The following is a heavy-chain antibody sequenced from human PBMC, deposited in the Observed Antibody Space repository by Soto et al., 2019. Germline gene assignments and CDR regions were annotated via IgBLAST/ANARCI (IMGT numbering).Heavy chain of an antibody. Sequence: PSETLSLTCAVSGGSISSGGYSWSWIRQPPGKGLEWIGYIYHSGSTYYNPSLKRRVTISVDRSKNQISLKLSSVTAADTAVYYCARGMTTVTTFDYWGQGTLVTVSS. J-gene: IGHJ4*02. D-gene: IGHD4-17*01. CDR2: IYHSGST. CDR1: GGSISSGGYS. CDR3: ARGMTTVTTFDY. V-gene: IGHV4-30-2*01.